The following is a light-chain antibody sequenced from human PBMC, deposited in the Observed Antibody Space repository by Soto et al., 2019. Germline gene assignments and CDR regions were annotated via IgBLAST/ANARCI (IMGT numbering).Light chain of an antibody. J-gene: IGKJ4*01. CDR3: QQRGGWPLT. V-gene: IGKV3-11*01. CDR1: QGVGRF. Sequence: EIVLTQSPATPSLSPGERAALSCRASQGVGRFLAWYQQKPGQAPRLLIYDASNRATGIPARFSGSGSVTDFTLAIDNLEPEDFAVYYCQQRGGWPLTFGGGTKVEIK. CDR2: DAS.